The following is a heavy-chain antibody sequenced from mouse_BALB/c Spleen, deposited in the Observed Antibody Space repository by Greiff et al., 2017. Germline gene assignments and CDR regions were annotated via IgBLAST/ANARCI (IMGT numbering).Heavy chain of an antibody. CDR3: ARSQYGNGFDY. CDR2: IYPGDGDT. CDR1: GYAFSSYW. J-gene: IGHJ2*01. V-gene: IGHV1-80*01. D-gene: IGHD2-1*01. Sequence: VKLMESGAELVRPGSSVKISCKASGYAFSSYWMNWVKQRPGQGLEWIGQIYPGDGDTNYNGKFKGKATLTADKSSSTAYMQLSSLTSEDSAVYFCARSQYGNGFDYWGQGTTLTVSS.